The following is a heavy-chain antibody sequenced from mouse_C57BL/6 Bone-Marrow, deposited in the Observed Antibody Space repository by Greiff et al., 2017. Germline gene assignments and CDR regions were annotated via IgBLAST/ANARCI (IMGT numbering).Heavy chain of an antibody. CDR3: ARFYYSNPLDY. Sequence: EVKLLESGPELVKPGASVKIPCKASGYTFTDYNMDWVKQSHGKSLEWIGDINPNNGGTIYNQKFKGKATLTVDKSSSTAYMELRSLTSEDTAVYYCARFYYSNPLDYWGQGTSVTVSS. J-gene: IGHJ4*01. D-gene: IGHD2-5*01. V-gene: IGHV1-18*01. CDR2: INPNNGGT. CDR1: GYTFTDYN.